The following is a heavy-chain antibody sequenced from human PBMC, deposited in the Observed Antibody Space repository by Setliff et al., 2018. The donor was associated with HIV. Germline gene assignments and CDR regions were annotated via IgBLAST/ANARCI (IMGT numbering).Heavy chain of an antibody. J-gene: IGHJ2*01. CDR3: ARDMGGGDWYFDL. D-gene: IGHD3-10*01. CDR2: IYSSGST. V-gene: IGHV4-61*02. Sequence: PSETLSLTCTVSGGSLSSGYYYWSWVRQPAGKGLKWIGRIYSSGSTNYNPSLKSRVTISVDTSKNQFSLKLSSVTAADTAVYYCARDMGGGDWYFDLWGRGTLVTVSS. CDR1: GGSLSSGYYY.